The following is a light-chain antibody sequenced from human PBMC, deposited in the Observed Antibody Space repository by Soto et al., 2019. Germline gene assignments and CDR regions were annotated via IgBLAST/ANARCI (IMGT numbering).Light chain of an antibody. CDR1: SSDVGGYNY. V-gene: IGLV2-14*01. J-gene: IGLJ3*02. Sequence: QSVLTQPASVSGSPGQSITICCTGTSSDVGGYNYVSWYQQHPGKAPKLMIYEVSNRPSGVSNRFSGSKSGNTASLTISGLQAEDEADYYCSSYTSSSPWVFGGGTKVTVL. CDR3: SSYTSSSPWV. CDR2: EVS.